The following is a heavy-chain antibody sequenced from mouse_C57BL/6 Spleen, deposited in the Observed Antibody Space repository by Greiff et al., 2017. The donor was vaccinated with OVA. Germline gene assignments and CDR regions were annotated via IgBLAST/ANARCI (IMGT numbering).Heavy chain of an antibody. J-gene: IGHJ3*01. V-gene: IGHV1-26*01. CDR3: ARDSSGSFAY. CDR2: INPNNGGT. Sequence: VQLQQSGPALVKPGASVKISCKASGYTFTDYYMNWVTQSHGKSLEWIGDINPNNGGTSYNQKFKGKATLTVDKSSSTAYMELRSLTSEDSAVYYCARDSSGSFAYWGQGTLVTVSA. D-gene: IGHD3-2*02. CDR1: GYTFTDYY.